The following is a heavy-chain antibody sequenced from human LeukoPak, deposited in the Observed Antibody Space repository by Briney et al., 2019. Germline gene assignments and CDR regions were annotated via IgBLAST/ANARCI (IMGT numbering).Heavy chain of an antibody. J-gene: IGHJ6*04. Sequence: GGSLRLSCAASGFTFSTYAMHWVRQAPGKGLEWVSYISSSGSTICYADSVKGRFTISRDNAKNSLYLQMNSLRAEDTAVYYCAELGITMIGGVWGKGTTVTISS. V-gene: IGHV3-48*03. CDR2: ISSSGSTI. D-gene: IGHD3-10*02. CDR3: AELGITMIGGV. CDR1: GFTFSTYA.